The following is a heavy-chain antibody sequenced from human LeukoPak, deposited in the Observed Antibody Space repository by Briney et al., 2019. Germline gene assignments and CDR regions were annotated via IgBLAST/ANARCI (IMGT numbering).Heavy chain of an antibody. CDR3: ARDCSGGSCYSEPFDY. Sequence: SETLSLTCTVSGGAISSYYWSWIRQPPGKRLEWIGYIYYSGSTNYNPSLKSRVSISVDTSKNQFSLKLSSVTAADTAVYYCARDCSGGSCYSEPFDYWGQGTLVTVSS. CDR1: GGAISSYY. J-gene: IGHJ4*02. D-gene: IGHD2-15*01. CDR2: IYYSGST. V-gene: IGHV4-59*01.